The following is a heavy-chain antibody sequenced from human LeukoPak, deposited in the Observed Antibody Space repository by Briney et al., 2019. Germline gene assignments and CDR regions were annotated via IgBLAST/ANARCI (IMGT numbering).Heavy chain of an antibody. CDR2: ISGSGGST. CDR1: GFTFSSYA. J-gene: IGHJ6*03. D-gene: IGHD2-15*01. CDR3: AKDEVPNRDKYYYFHHMDR. Sequence: GGSLRLSCAASGFTFSSYAMSWVRQAPGKGLEWVSAISGSGGSTYYADSVKGRFTISRDNSKNTLYLQMNSLRAEDTAVYYCAKDEVPNRDKYYYFHHMDRWGKRTPGNVS. V-gene: IGHV3-23*01.